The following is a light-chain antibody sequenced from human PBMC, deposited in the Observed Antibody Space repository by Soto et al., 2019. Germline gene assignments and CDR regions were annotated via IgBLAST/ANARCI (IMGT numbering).Light chain of an antibody. CDR3: CSYAGSSTDVV. CDR2: EGS. Sequence: QSVLTQPASVSGSPGQSITISCTGTSSDVGSYNLVPRYQQHPGKAPKLMIYEGSKRPSGVSNRFSGSKSGNTASLTISGLQAEDEADYYCCSYAGSSTDVVFGGGTKLTVL. J-gene: IGLJ2*01. CDR1: SSDVGSYNL. V-gene: IGLV2-23*01.